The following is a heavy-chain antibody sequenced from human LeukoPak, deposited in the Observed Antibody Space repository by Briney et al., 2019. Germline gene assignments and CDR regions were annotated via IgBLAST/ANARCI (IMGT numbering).Heavy chain of an antibody. CDR2: IYVSGST. CDR1: GASISSYY. J-gene: IGHJ6*04. CDR3: ARDSGTTGEVKFDP. Sequence: SETLSLTCTVSGASISSYYWSWIRQPAGKGLEWIGRIYVSGSTTYNPSLESRVTMSLDTSKNQISLKVSSVTAADTAVYYCARDSGTTGEVKFDPWGKGTTVTISS. D-gene: IGHD1-7*01. V-gene: IGHV4-4*07.